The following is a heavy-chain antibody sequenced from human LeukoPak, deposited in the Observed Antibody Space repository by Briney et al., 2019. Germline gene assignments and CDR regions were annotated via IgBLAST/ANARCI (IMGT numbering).Heavy chain of an antibody. Sequence: XGGXXRLSXXXXGFTXXXXAMXXXXXXXXXXXXXXXXXSGSGGSTYYADSVKGRFTISRDNSKNTLYLQINSLRAEDTAVYYCAKVPSTTVVTPFDYWGQGTLVTVSS. D-gene: IGHD4-23*01. CDR2: XSGSGGST. J-gene: IGHJ4*02. V-gene: IGHV3-23*01. CDR3: AKVPSTTVVTPFDY. CDR1: GFTXXXXA.